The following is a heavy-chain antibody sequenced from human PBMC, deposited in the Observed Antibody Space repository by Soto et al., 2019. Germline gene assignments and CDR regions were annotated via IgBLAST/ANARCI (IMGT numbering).Heavy chain of an antibody. J-gene: IGHJ4*02. V-gene: IGHV3-15*01. CDR3: VWNDLGDY. CDR1: GFTFSNAW. CDR2: IKSKTDGETT. D-gene: IGHD1-1*01. Sequence: EVRLVESGGGLVKPGESLRLSCEGSGFTFSNAWMTWVRQAPGKGLEWVGRIKSKTDGETTDYAAPVKGRFSVSRDDSKNTLYLQMNSLKAEDTAVYFCVWNDLGDYWGQGTLVTVSS.